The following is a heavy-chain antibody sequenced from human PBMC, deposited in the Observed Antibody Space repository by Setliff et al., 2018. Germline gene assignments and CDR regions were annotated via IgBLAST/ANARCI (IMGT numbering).Heavy chain of an antibody. Sequence: ASVKVSCKASGYTFTSYDINWVRQATGQGLEWMGWMNPNSGNTGYAQKFQGRVTITADKSTSTAYMELSSLRSEDTAVYYCAGAPSPWVHTIFGVVRDAFDIWGQGTMVTVS. CDR1: GYTFTSYD. CDR3: AGAPSPWVHTIFGVVRDAFDI. CDR2: MNPNSGNT. D-gene: IGHD3-3*01. J-gene: IGHJ3*02. V-gene: IGHV1-8*03.